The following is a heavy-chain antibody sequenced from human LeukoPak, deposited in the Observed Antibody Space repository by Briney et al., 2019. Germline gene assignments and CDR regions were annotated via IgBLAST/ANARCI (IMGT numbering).Heavy chain of an antibody. V-gene: IGHV3-74*01. CDR2: INGDGSST. CDR3: ARDRGNTAMVNGHYDY. CDR1: GFTFSYYW. J-gene: IGHJ4*02. Sequence: GGSLRLSCAASGFTFSYYWMHWVRQAPGKGLVWVSQINGDGSSTSYADSVKGRFTISRDNAKNSLYLQMNSLRAEDTAVYYCARDRGNTAMVNGHYDYWGQGTLVTVSS. D-gene: IGHD5-18*01.